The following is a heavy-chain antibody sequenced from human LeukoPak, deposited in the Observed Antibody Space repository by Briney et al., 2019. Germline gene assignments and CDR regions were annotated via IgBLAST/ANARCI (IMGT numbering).Heavy chain of an antibody. CDR1: GYTLTELS. J-gene: IGHJ4*02. CDR2: IDTNTGNP. CDR3: AREWFGEPPNFDY. V-gene: IGHV7-4-1*02. D-gene: IGHD3-10*01. Sequence: ASVKVSCKVSGYTLTELSMHWVRQAPGKGLEWMGWIDTNTGNPTYAQGFTGRFVFSLDTSVSTAYLQISSLKAEDTAVYYCAREWFGEPPNFDYWGQGTLVTVSS.